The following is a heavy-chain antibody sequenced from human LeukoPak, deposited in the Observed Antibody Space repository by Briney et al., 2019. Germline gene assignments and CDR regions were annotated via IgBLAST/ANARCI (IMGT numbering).Heavy chain of an antibody. Sequence: GGSLRLSCAASGFTFSGSAMHGVRQASGKGLEWVGRIRSKANSYATAYAASVKGRFTISRDDSKNTAYLQMNSLKTEDTAVYYCTRIWKAGSSYTDYGGNQDYWGQGTLVTVSS. CDR1: GFTFSGSA. V-gene: IGHV3-73*01. CDR3: TRIWKAGSSYTDYGGNQDY. CDR2: IRSKANSYAT. D-gene: IGHD4-23*01. J-gene: IGHJ4*02.